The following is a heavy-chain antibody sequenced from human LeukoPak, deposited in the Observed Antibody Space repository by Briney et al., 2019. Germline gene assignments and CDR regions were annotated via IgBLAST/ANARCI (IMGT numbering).Heavy chain of an antibody. Sequence: GGSLRLSCAASGFTFSSYSMNWARQAPGKGLEWVAFIQYDGSNKYYADSVKGRFTISRDNSKNTLYLQMNSLRAEDTAVYYCAKDPARGQLGIFDYWGRGALVTVSS. CDR1: GFTFSSYS. CDR2: IQYDGSNK. J-gene: IGHJ4*02. V-gene: IGHV3-30*02. D-gene: IGHD6-6*01. CDR3: AKDPARGQLGIFDY.